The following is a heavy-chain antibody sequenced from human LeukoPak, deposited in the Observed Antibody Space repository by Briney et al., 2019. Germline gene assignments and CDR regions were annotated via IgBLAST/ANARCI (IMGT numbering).Heavy chain of an antibody. D-gene: IGHD3-10*01. V-gene: IGHV3-21*01. Sequence: GGSLRLSCAASGFSFSAYSMNWVRQAPGKGLEWVSFISSRSNDMYYADSVKGRFTISRDNSKNTLYLQMNSLRAEDTAVYYCAKFSDRITMVRGVTDFDYWGQGTLVTVSS. CDR3: AKFSDRITMVRGVTDFDY. J-gene: IGHJ4*02. CDR1: GFSFSAYS. CDR2: ISSRSNDM.